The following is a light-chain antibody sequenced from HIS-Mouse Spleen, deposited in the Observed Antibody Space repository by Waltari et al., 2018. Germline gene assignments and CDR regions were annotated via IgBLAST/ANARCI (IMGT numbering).Light chain of an antibody. CDR1: QSVSSSY. V-gene: IGKV3-20*01. J-gene: IGKJ3*01. CDR2: GAS. Sequence: DTATLSCRASQSVSSSYLAWYQQKPGQAPRLLIYGASSRATGIPDRFSGSGSGTDFTLTISRLEPEDFAVYYCQQYGSSFTFGPGTKVDIK. CDR3: QQYGSSFT.